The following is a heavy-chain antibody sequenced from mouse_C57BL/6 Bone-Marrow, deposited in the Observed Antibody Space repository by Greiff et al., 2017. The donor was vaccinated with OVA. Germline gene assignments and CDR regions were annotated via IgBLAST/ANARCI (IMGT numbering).Heavy chain of an antibody. V-gene: IGHV1-54*01. CDR1: GYAFTNYL. CDR2: INPGSGGT. CDR3: ARWDWTRGFAY. Sequence: VKLMESGAELVRPGTSVKVSCKASGYAFTNYLIEWVKQRPGQGLEWIGVINPGSGGTNYNEKFKGKATLTADKSSSTAYMQLSSLTSEDSAVYFCARWDWTRGFAYWGQGTLVTVSA. J-gene: IGHJ3*01. D-gene: IGHD4-1*01.